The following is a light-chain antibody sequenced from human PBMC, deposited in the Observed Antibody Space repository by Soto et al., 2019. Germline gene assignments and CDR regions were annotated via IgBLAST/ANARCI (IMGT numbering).Light chain of an antibody. CDR1: QGISNY. CDR2: VAS. V-gene: IGKV1-27*01. J-gene: IGKJ1*01. Sequence: DIQMTQSPSSLTASVGDRVTITCRASQGISNYLAWYQQQPGKVPKLLIYVASTLQSGVPSRFSGSGSGTDFTLTISSLQPEDVATYYCQKYNSAPWTFGQGTKVEIK. CDR3: QKYNSAPWT.